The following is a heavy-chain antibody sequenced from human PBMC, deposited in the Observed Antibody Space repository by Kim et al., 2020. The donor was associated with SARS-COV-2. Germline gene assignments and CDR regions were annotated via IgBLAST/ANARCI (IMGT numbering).Heavy chain of an antibody. CDR2: ITSSGDYT. J-gene: IGHJ4*02. CDR1: GFTFSGYY. D-gene: IGHD7-27*01. Sequence: GGSLRLSCAASGFTFSGYYMSWIRQGPGKWLEWLSYITSSGDYTNYADSVKGRFTISRDNVKNSLYLQMSSLRAEDTAVYYCVRELGTLDYWGQGTLVIVSS. CDR3: VRELGTLDY. V-gene: IGHV3-11*06.